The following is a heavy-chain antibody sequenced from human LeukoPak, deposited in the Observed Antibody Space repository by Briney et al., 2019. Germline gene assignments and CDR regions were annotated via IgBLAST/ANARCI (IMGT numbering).Heavy chain of an antibody. D-gene: IGHD2-21*01. V-gene: IGHV3-30-3*01. CDR1: GFTFSSYA. CDR2: ISYDGSNK. Sequence: GGSLRLSCAASGFTFSSYAMHWVRQAPGKGLEWVAVISYDGSNKYCADSVKGRFTISRDNSKNSLYLQMDSLRAEDTAVYYCARFAYCGGDCYYFDYWGQGTLVTVSS. J-gene: IGHJ4*02. CDR3: ARFAYCGGDCYYFDY.